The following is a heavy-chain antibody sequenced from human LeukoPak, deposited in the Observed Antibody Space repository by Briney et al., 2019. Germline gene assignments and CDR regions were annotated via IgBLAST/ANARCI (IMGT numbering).Heavy chain of an antibody. Sequence: GGSLRLSCVASGFTFSSYAMHWVRQAPGKGLEWVAVISYDGSNKYYADSVKGRFTISRDNSKNTLYLQMNSLRAEDTAVYYCARAGPLYYYYYMDVWGKGTTVTVSS. V-gene: IGHV3-30*04. J-gene: IGHJ6*03. CDR3: ARAGPLYYYYYMDV. D-gene: IGHD1-14*01. CDR2: ISYDGSNK. CDR1: GFTFSSYA.